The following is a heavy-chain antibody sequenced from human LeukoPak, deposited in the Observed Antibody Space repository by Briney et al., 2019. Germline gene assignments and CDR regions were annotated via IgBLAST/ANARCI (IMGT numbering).Heavy chain of an antibody. V-gene: IGHV4-59*05. Sequence: SESLSLTCTVSGGSISSYYWSWIRQPAGKGLEWIGSIYYSGSTYYNPSLKSRVTISVDTSKNQFSLKLSSVTAADTAVYYCARWADHADYRRDAGIDYWGQGTLVTVSS. CDR3: ARWADHADYRRDAGIDY. CDR2: IYYSGST. J-gene: IGHJ4*02. D-gene: IGHD4-11*01. CDR1: GGSISSYY.